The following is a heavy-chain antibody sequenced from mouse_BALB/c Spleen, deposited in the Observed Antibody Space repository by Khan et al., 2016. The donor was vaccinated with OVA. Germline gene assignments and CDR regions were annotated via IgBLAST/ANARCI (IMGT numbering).Heavy chain of an antibody. CDR2: INPRSGYT. J-gene: IGHJ4*01. CDR1: GYTFTSHT. CDR3: SSRTTEYALDY. V-gene: IGHV1-4*01. D-gene: IGHD2-14*01. Sequence: QVQLQQSGAELARPGASVKMSCKASGYTFTSHTMHWVKQRPGQGLEWIGYINPRSGYTQYNQKFNDKATLTADLSSSTAYMQLSSLTSEDSAVYSCSSRTTEYALDYWGQGTSVTVSS.